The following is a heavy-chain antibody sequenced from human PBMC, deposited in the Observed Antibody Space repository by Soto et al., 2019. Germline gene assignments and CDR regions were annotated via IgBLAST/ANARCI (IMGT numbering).Heavy chain of an antibody. Sequence: SETLSLTCAVYGGSFSGYYWSWIRQPPGKGLEWIGEINHSGSTNYNPSLKSRVTISVDTSKNQFSLKLSSVTAADTAVYYCARGDYDYVWGSYLWRFDPWGQGTLVTVSS. D-gene: IGHD3-16*02. CDR2: INHSGST. CDR1: GGSFSGYY. V-gene: IGHV4-34*01. CDR3: ARGDYDYVWGSYLWRFDP. J-gene: IGHJ5*02.